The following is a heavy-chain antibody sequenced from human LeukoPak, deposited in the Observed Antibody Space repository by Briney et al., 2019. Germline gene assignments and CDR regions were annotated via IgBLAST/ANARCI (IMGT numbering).Heavy chain of an antibody. CDR3: TRDWHHYDFDS. D-gene: IGHD3-3*01. CDR2: INGVGSDR. Sequence: GGSLRLSCAASGFTFSSYYMHWVRQAPGKGLVWVSRINGVGSDRIYADSVKGRFTISRDNAKNTVYLHMNSLRDEDTALYYCTRDWHHYDFDSWGQGTLVTVSS. CDR1: GFTFSSYY. V-gene: IGHV3-74*01. J-gene: IGHJ5*01.